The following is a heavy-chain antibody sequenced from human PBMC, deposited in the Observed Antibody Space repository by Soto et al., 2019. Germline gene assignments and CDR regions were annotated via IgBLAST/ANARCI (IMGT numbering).Heavy chain of an antibody. V-gene: IGHV1-69*13. D-gene: IGHD6-19*01. J-gene: IGHJ6*02. CDR3: ARFLGISGWYSDYYGMDV. Sequence: ASVKVSCKASGYIFVNYGIAWVRQAPGQGLEWMGWIIPIFGTANYAQKFQGRVTITADESTSTAYMELSSLRSEDTAVYYCARFLGISGWYSDYYGMDVWGQGTTVTV. CDR2: IIPIFGTA. CDR1: GYIFVNYG.